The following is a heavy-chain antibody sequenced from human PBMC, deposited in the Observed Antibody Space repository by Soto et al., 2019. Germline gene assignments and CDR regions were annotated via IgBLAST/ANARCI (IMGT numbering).Heavy chain of an antibody. CDR1: GYTFTSYG. Sequence: ASVKVSFKASGYTFTSYGISWVRQAPGQGLEWMGWISAYNGNTNYAQKLQGRVTMTTDTSTSTAYMELRSLRSDDTAVYYCAREDQPFHSYGYKYAYYYYGMDVWGQGTTVTVSS. D-gene: IGHD5-18*01. CDR3: AREDQPFHSYGYKYAYYYYGMDV. V-gene: IGHV1-18*04. J-gene: IGHJ6*02. CDR2: ISAYNGNT.